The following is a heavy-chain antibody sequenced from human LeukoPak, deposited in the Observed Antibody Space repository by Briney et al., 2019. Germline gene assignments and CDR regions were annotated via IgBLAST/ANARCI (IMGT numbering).Heavy chain of an antibody. CDR2: IIPIFGTA. D-gene: IGHD3-22*01. V-gene: IGHV1-69*05. Sequence: SVKVSCKTSGGTFSSYAISWVQQAPGQGLEWMGRIIPIFGTANYAQKFQGRVTITTDESTSTAYMELSSLRSEDTAVYYCARGLGYYDSSGYSFYMDVWGKGTTVTVSS. CDR3: ARGLGYYDSSGYSFYMDV. CDR1: GGTFSSYA. J-gene: IGHJ6*03.